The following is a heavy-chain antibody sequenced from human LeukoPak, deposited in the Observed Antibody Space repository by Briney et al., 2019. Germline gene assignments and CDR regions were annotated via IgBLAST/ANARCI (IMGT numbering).Heavy chain of an antibody. J-gene: IGHJ4*02. CDR3: ARVWRELGFDY. CDR1: GGSISSYY. V-gene: IGHV4-39*07. D-gene: IGHD1-26*01. Sequence: SETLSLTCTVSGGSISSYYWGWIRQPPGKGLEWIGSIYYSGSTYYNPSLKSRVTISVDTSKNQFSLKLSSVTAADTAVYYCARVWRELGFDYWGQGTLVTVSS. CDR2: IYYSGST.